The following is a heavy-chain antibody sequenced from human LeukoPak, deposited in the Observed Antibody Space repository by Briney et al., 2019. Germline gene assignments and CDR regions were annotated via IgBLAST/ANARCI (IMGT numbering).Heavy chain of an antibody. V-gene: IGHV3-23*01. CDR1: GFTFNSYA. CDR2: IRGSGGST. J-gene: IGHJ6*03. CDR3: AKGTVESLDYYFYMEV. Sequence: GESLRLSCTASGFTFNSYAMNWVRQAPGKGLEGVSAIRGSGGSTYTADSVKGRFIISRDNSKNMLYIQMNSLRAEDTAVYYCAKGTVESLDYYFYMEVWGKGTTVTVSS. D-gene: IGHD4-17*01.